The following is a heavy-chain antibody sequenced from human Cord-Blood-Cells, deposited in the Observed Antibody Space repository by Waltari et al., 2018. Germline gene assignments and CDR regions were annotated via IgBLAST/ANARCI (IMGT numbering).Heavy chain of an antibody. J-gene: IGHJ4*02. CDR2: INHSGST. Sequence: QVQLQQWGAGLLKPSETLSLTCAVYGGSFSGYYWSWIRQPPGKGLEWIGEINHSGSTHSNPSLKSRVSIPVDTSKNQFSLKLSSVTAADTAVYYCAGRTGDRDYWGQGTLVTVSS. CDR3: AGRTGDRDY. CDR1: GGSFSGYY. D-gene: IGHD7-27*01. V-gene: IGHV4-34*01.